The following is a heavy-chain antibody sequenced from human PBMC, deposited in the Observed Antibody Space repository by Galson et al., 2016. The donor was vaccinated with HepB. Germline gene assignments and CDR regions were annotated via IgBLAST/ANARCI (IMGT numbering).Heavy chain of an antibody. Sequence: SLRLSCAASDFTFSSFEMNWVRQAPGKGLEWVSYISSNGYTTYYADSVKGRFTISRDNAKNSLYLQMNSLRAEDTAVYYCARDFRAVNRLKMDVWGQGTTVTVSS. V-gene: IGHV3-48*03. CDR2: ISSNGYTT. D-gene: IGHD3-10*01. J-gene: IGHJ6*02. CDR1: DFTFSSFE. CDR3: ARDFRAVNRLKMDV.